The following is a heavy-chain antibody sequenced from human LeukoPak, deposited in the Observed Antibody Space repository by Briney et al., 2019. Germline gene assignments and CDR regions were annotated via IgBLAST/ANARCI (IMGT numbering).Heavy chain of an antibody. D-gene: IGHD3-3*01. V-gene: IGHV4-34*01. Sequence: PSETLSLTCAVYGWSFSGYYWSWIRQPPGEGLEWIGEINHSGSTNYNPSLKSRVTISVDTSKNQFSLKLSSVTAADTAVYYCARVRRLTIFGVVTHNWFDPWGQGTLVTVSS. CDR2: INHSGST. J-gene: IGHJ5*02. CDR3: ARVRRLTIFGVVTHNWFDP. CDR1: GWSFSGYY.